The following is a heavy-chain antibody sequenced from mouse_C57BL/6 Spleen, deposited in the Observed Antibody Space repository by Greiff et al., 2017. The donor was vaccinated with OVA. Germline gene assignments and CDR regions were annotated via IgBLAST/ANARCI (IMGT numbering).Heavy chain of an antibody. J-gene: IGHJ2*01. D-gene: IGHD1-1*01. CDR2: IHPSDSDN. Sequence: QVQLQQPGAELVKPGASVKVSCKASGYTFTSYWMHWVKQRPGQGLEWIGRIHPSDSDNNYNQKFKGKATLTVDKSSSTAYMQLSSLTSEDSAVYYCAIWNDGTSRGYYFDYWGQGTTLTVSS. V-gene: IGHV1-74*01. CDR1: GYTFTSYW. CDR3: AIWNDGTSRGYYFDY.